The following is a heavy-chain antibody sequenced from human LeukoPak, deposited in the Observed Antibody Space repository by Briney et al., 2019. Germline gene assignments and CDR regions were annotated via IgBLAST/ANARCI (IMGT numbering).Heavy chain of an antibody. CDR2: INPNSGDR. D-gene: IGHD3-16*01. V-gene: IGHV1-2*02. Sequence: GASVRVSCKASGYTFTGYYIHWVRQAPGQGLEWMGWINPNSGDRNYAQKFQGRVTMTRDTSINTAYMELSRLRSDNTAVYYCAKLGGGINWFDPWGQGTLVIVSS. J-gene: IGHJ5*02. CDR3: AKLGGGINWFDP. CDR1: GYTFTGYY.